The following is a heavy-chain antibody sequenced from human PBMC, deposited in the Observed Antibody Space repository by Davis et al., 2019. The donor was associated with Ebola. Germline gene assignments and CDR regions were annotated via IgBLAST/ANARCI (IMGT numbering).Heavy chain of an antibody. CDR1: GYTFTAYF. J-gene: IGHJ4*02. D-gene: IGHD2-15*01. V-gene: IGHV1-2*02. CDR2: INPNTGGT. CDR3: ARAVPATQNLDY. Sequence: AASVKVSCKASGYTFTAYFIHWVRRAPGEGLEWMGWINPNTGGTNSAQKFQGRVTMTRATSMTTAYMELNSLRSDDTAVYYCARAVPATQNLDYWGQGTLVTVSS.